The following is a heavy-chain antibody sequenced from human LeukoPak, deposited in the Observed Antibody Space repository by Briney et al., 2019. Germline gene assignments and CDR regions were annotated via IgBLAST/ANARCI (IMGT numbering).Heavy chain of an antibody. J-gene: IGHJ4*02. V-gene: IGHV3-7*01. CDR2: VGRDGSEK. D-gene: IGHD1-26*01. CDR3: AKVGTWELQRVFEN. CDR1: GFTFSDYC. Sequence: PGGSLRLSCAASGFTFSDYCMTWVRQVPGKGLEWVANVGRDGSEKNYVDSVEGRFTISRDNAKKSLDLEMNSLRVEDTALYYCAKVGTWELQRVFENWGQGTLATVSS.